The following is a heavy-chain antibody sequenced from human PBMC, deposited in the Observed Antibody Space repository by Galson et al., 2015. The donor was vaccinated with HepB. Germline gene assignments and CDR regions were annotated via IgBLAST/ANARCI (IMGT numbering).Heavy chain of an antibody. CDR3: ARDRSSSPHYYGMDV. CDR1: GFTFSSYS. CDR2: ISSSSSTI. J-gene: IGHJ6*02. Sequence: SLRLSCAASGFTFSSYSMNWVRQAPGKGLEWVSYISSSSSTIYYADSVKGRFTISRDNAKNSLYLQMNSLRDEDTAVYYCARDRSSSPHYYGMDVWGQGTTVTVSS. D-gene: IGHD6-6*01. V-gene: IGHV3-48*02.